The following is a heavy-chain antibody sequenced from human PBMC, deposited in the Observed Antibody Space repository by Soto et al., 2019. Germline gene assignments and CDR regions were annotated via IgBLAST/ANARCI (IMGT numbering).Heavy chain of an antibody. J-gene: IGHJ1*01. D-gene: IGHD4-17*01. CDR1: GYTFTSYG. Sequence: ASVKVSCKASGYTFTSYGISWVRQAPGQGLEWKGRISAYNGNTNYAQKLQGRVTMTTDTSTSTAYMELRSLRSDDTAVYYCARDPVDNYGDYAEYFQHWGQGTLVTVSS. CDR3: ARDPVDNYGDYAEYFQH. CDR2: ISAYNGNT. V-gene: IGHV1-18*01.